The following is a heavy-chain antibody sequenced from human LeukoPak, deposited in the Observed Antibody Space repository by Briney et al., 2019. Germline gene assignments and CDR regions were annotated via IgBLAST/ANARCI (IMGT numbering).Heavy chain of an antibody. D-gene: IGHD6-13*01. V-gene: IGHV3-23*01. Sequence: GGSLRLSCAASGFTFSSHAMNWVRQAPGKGLEWVSGISNSGGNTYYADSVKGRFTISRDNSKNTLYLQMNSLRAEDTAVYYCASRIGVPGYAEYFQDWGQGTLVTVSS. CDR2: ISNSGGNT. CDR3: ASRIGVPGYAEYFQD. CDR1: GFTFSSHA. J-gene: IGHJ1*01.